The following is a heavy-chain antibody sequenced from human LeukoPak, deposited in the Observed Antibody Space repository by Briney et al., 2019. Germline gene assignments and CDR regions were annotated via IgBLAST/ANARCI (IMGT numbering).Heavy chain of an antibody. CDR2: IKTDGSIT. V-gene: IGHV3-74*01. J-gene: IGHJ4*02. CDR3: ARDGDAPMTDFDY. CDR1: GFTFSSYS. D-gene: IGHD2-21*02. Sequence: PGGSLRLSCAASGFTFSSYSMNWVRQAPGKGLAWVSCIKTDGSITAYAGSVKGRFTISRDNAKNTLYLQMNSLGADDTAVYYCARDGDAPMTDFDYWGQGTLVTVSS.